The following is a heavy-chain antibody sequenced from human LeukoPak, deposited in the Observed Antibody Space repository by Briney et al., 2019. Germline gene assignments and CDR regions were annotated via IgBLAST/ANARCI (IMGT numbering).Heavy chain of an antibody. J-gene: IGHJ6*02. CDR1: GFTFSSYA. CDR2: ISGSGGST. D-gene: IGHD3-3*01. Sequence: GASLRLSCAASGFTFSSYAMSWVRQAPGKGLEWVSAISGSGGSTYYADSVKGRFTISRDNSKNTLYLQMNSLRAEVTAVYYCAKVAYYDFWSGYYPTHYYYYGMDVWGQGTTVTVSS. CDR3: AKVAYYDFWSGYYPTHYYYYGMDV. V-gene: IGHV3-23*01.